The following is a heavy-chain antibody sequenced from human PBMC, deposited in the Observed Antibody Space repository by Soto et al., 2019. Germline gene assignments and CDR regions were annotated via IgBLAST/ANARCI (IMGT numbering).Heavy chain of an antibody. CDR1: GFTFSNYA. CDR3: ARDRVYYYDNSGYYNFDY. J-gene: IGHJ4*02. CDR2: VSYDGSKQ. D-gene: IGHD3-22*01. Sequence: QVQLVESGGGVVQPGRSLRVSCAASGFTFSNYAMQWVRQAPGKGLEWVAVVSYDGSKQFYADSVEGRFTISRDSSKSTLYLHMDNLRDEDTAVYCCARDRVYYYDNSGYYNFDYWGQGTLVTVSS. V-gene: IGHV3-30-3*01.